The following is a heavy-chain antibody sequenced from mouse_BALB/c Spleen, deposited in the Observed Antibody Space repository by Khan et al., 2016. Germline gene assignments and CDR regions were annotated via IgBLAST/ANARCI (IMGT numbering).Heavy chain of an antibody. V-gene: IGHV7-3*02. CDR3: ASDSYASDGYFHVVGC. CDR1: GFTFTDYY. Sequence: EVELVESGGGLVQPGGSLRLSCATSGFTFTDYYISCVCQPPEKALQWLGFIRNKANGYTTAYSASVKGRFTISRDNSQSILYHHQYILWAEDVATDYSASDSYASDGYFHVVGCWGQGTSVTVSA. CDR2: IRNKANGYTT. J-gene: IGHJ4*01. D-gene: IGHD6-1*01.